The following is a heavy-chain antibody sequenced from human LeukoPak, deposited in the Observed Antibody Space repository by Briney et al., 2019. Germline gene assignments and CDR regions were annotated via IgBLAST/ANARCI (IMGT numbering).Heavy chain of an antibody. J-gene: IGHJ5*02. Sequence: ASVKVSCKASGGTFSSYAISWVRHAPGQGLEWMGGSITIFGTANYAQKFQGRVTITTDASTSTAYMELSSLRSEDTAVYYGARENAGIAAAGTNWFDPSGDGALGTASS. V-gene: IGHV1-69*05. D-gene: IGHD6-13*01. CDR2: SITIFGTA. CDR1: GGTFSSYA. CDR3: ARENAGIAAAGTNWFDP.